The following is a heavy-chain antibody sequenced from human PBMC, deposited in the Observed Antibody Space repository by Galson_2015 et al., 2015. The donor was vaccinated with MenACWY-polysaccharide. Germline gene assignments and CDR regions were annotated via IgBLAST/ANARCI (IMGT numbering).Heavy chain of an antibody. D-gene: IGHD3-10*01. J-gene: IGHJ5*01. CDR2: MSSNGGA. Sequence: SLTCIVSGASVMSFTDYWSWLRQSPGKGLEWIGFMSSNGGANWNPSLKSRVTISIDTSKNQFSLRLNSVTAADTAMYYCAREPTYAGSFGWFASWGPGTLVTVSA. CDR1: GASVMSFTDY. V-gene: IGHV4-61*01. CDR3: AREPTYAGSFGWFAS.